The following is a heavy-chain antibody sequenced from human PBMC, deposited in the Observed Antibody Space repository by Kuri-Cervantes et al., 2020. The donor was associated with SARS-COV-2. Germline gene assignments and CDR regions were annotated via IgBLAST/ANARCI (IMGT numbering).Heavy chain of an antibody. CDR1: GFTFSSYS. V-gene: IGHV3-21*01. CDR2: ISSSSSYI. D-gene: IGHD6-6*01. CDR3: ASSAARPPNWFDP. Sequence: GESLKISCAASGFTFSSYSMNWVRQAPGKGLEWVSSISSSSSYIYYADSVKGRFTISRDNAKNSLYLQMNSLRAEDTAVYYCASSAARPPNWFDPCGQGTLVTVSS. J-gene: IGHJ5*02.